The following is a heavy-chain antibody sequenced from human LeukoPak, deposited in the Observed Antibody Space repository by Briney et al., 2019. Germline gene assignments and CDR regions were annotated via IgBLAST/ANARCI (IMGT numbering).Heavy chain of an antibody. J-gene: IGHJ4*02. V-gene: IGHV6-1*01. CDR3: ARSRSTSLDYYFDY. Sequence: SQTLSLTCAISGDSVSSIGAAWNWIRQSPSRGLEWLGRTYYRSKWYHDYAVSVKGRLALNPDTSKNQFSLHLNSVTPEDTAVYYCARSRSTSLDYYFDYWGQGTLVTVSS. CDR2: TYYRSKWYH. D-gene: IGHD1-1*01. CDR1: GDSVSSIGAA.